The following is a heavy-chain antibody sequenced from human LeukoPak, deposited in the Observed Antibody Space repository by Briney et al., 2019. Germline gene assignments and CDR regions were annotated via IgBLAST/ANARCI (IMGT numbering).Heavy chain of an antibody. V-gene: IGHV3-74*01. J-gene: IGHJ4*02. CDR3: AGGLSDYYYTVGY. D-gene: IGHD3-22*01. CDR1: GFTVTNYW. Sequence: GGSLRLSCTTSGFTVTNYWMHWVRQAPGKGLVWVSRINSDGSNTNYAGSVKGRFTISRDDARNTLYLQMNSLRAEDTAVYYCAGGLSDYYYTVGYWGQGTLVTVSS. CDR2: INSDGSNT.